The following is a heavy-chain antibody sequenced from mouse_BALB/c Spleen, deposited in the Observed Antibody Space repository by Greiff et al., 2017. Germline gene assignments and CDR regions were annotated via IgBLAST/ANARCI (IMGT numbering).Heavy chain of an antibody. J-gene: IGHJ4*01. Sequence: EVQLQESGGGLVQPGGSRKLSCAASGFTFSSFGMHWVRQAPEKGLEWVAYISSGSSTIYYADTVKGRFTISRDNPKNTLFLQMTSLRSEDTAMYYCARAYGSMDYWGQGTSVTVSS. CDR3: ARAYGSMDY. CDR2: ISSGSSTI. V-gene: IGHV5-17*02. CDR1: GFTFSSFG. D-gene: IGHD1-1*01.